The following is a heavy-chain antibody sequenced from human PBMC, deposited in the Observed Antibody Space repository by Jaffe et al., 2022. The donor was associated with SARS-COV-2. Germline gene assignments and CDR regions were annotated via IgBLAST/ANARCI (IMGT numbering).Heavy chain of an antibody. D-gene: IGHD1-26*01. CDR1: EFTPGGYG. CDR3: ARSRMWETFDL. V-gene: IGHV3-30*03. Sequence: QVQLVESGGGVVQPGKSLRLSCEVSEFTPGGYGVHWVRQAPGKGLEWVAVITNDANKEDYAESAKGRFTISSDRSRNTVFLQMDSLRAEDTAMYYCARSRMWETFDLWGQGTPVTVSA. CDR2: ITNDANKE. J-gene: IGHJ4*02.